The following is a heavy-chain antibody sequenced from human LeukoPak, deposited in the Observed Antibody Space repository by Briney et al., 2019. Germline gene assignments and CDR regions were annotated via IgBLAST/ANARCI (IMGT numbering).Heavy chain of an antibody. CDR1: GFSASSNY. Sequence: GGSLRLSCAASGFSASSNYMSWVRQAPGKGLEWVSYISSGRTIYYADSVKGRFTISRDNAKNSLYLQMNSLRAEDTAVYYCARLYSSSSGKAFDIWGQGTMVTVSS. D-gene: IGHD6-6*01. J-gene: IGHJ3*02. CDR3: ARLYSSSSGKAFDI. V-gene: IGHV3-69-1*02. CDR2: ISSGRTI.